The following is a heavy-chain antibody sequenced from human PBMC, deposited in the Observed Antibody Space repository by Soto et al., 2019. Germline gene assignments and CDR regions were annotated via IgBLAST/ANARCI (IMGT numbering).Heavy chain of an antibody. CDR1: GFTFSSYA. J-gene: IGHJ4*02. CDR3: AKGRDSSGHRDYFDY. D-gene: IGHD3-22*01. CDR2: ISGSGGST. V-gene: IGHV3-23*01. Sequence: GGSLRLSCAASGFTFSSYAMSWFRQAPGKGLEWVSAISGSGGSTYYADSVKGRFTISRDNSKNTLYLQMNSLRAEDTAVYYCAKGRDSSGHRDYFDYPGQRTLVTVSS.